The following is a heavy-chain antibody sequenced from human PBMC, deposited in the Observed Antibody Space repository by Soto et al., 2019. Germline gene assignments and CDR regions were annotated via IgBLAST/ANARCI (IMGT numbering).Heavy chain of an antibody. CDR3: ARVIRGAYYNSPLDT. Sequence: QVQLLQSGAEVKKPGASVKVSCKASGYTFTGYFMHWVRQAPGQGLEWMGWINPYSGGADYAQSFQGRVTRTRDTSISTVYMELSRLRFDDTAVYYCARVIRGAYYNSPLDTWGQGTVVTVSS. V-gene: IGHV1-2*02. CDR1: GYTFTGYF. CDR2: INPYSGGA. J-gene: IGHJ5*02. D-gene: IGHD3-10*01.